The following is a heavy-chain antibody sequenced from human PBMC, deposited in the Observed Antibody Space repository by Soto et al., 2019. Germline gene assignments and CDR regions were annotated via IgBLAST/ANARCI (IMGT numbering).Heavy chain of an antibody. CDR1: GGTFSSYA. V-gene: IGHV1-69*13. D-gene: IGHD6-19*01. J-gene: IGHJ4*02. CDR2: IIPIFGTA. Sequence: ASVKVSCKASGGTFSSYAISWVRQAPGQGLEWMGGIIPIFGTANYAQKFQGRVTITADESTSTAYMELSSLRSEDTAVYYCARKAGYSSGWYYFDYWGRGTLVTVSS. CDR3: ARKAGYSSGWYYFDY.